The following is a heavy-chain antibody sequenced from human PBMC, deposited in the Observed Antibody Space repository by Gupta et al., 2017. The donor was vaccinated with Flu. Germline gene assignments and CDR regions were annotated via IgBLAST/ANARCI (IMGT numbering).Heavy chain of an antibody. CDR2: ISSSSSYI. D-gene: IGHD6-19*01. Sequence: QAPGKALEWVSSISSSSSYIYYADSVKGRFTISRHNAKNSLYLQMNSLRAEDTAVYYCARAWDVTVAGTFDYWGQGTLVTVSS. V-gene: IGHV3-21*01. CDR3: ARAWDVTVAGTFDY. J-gene: IGHJ4*02.